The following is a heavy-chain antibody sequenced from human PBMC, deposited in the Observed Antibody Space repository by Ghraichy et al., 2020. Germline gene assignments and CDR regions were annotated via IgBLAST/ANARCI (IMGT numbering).Heavy chain of an antibody. CDR2: INHSGST. CDR1: GGSFSGYY. Sequence: SETLSLTCAVYGGSFSGYYWSWIRQPPGKGLEWIGEINHSGSTNYNPSLKSRVTISVDTSKNQFSLKLSSVTAADTAVDYCARAPLYYYGMDVWGQGTTVTVSS. J-gene: IGHJ6*02. V-gene: IGHV4-34*01. CDR3: ARAPLYYYGMDV.